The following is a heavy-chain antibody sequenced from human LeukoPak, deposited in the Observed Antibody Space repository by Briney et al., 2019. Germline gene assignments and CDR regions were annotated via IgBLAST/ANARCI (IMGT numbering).Heavy chain of an antibody. CDR3: ARGVPPQPTNWFDP. CDR2: IYYSGST. J-gene: IGHJ5*02. Sequence: SQTLSLTCTVSGGSISSGDYYWSWIRQPPGKGLEWIGYIYYSGSTYYNPSLKSRVTISVDTSKNQFSLKLSSVTAADTAVYYCARGVPPQPTNWFDPWGQGTLVTVSS. CDR1: GGSISSGDYY. D-gene: IGHD5-18*01. V-gene: IGHV4-30-4*08.